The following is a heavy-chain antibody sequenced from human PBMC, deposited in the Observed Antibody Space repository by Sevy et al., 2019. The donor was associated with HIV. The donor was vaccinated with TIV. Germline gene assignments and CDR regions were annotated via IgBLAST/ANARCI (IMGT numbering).Heavy chain of an antibody. CDR2: MRQDGREK. D-gene: IGHD3-10*01. V-gene: IGHV3-7*03. J-gene: IGHJ4*02. CDR3: ARGVFGSGSRLGLGY. CDR1: GFSFSDYW. Sequence: GGSLRLSCEASGFSFSDYWMTWVRQAPGKGLEWVANMRQDGREKYYVDSVMGRFTISRDNAKNSLYLQMNSLRAEDTAVYYCARGVFGSGSRLGLGYWGQGTLVSVSS.